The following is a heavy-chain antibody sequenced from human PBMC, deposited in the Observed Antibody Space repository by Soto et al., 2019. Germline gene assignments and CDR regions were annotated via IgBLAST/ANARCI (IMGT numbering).Heavy chain of an antibody. V-gene: IGHV1-46*01. CDR1: GYTFTSYY. D-gene: IGHD2-2*01. CDR2: INPSGGST. Sequence: QVQLVQSGAEVKKPGASVKVSCKASGYTFTSYYMHWVRQAPGQGLEWLGIINPSGGSTSYAKKFQGRVNMTRDTSTSTVYMELSSLRSEDTAVYYCARDTLPAAAMPHYYYYGMDVWGQGTTVTVSS. CDR3: ARDTLPAAAMPHYYYYGMDV. J-gene: IGHJ6*02.